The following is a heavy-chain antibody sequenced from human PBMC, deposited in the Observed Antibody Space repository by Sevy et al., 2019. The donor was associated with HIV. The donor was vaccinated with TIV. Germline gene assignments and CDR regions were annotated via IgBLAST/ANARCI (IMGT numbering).Heavy chain of an antibody. V-gene: IGHV4-59*13. CDR2: IYYSGST. D-gene: IGHD6-13*01. Sequence: SETLSLTCTVSGGSISSYYWSWIRQPPGKGLEWIGYIYYSGSTNYNPSLKSRVTISVDTSKNQFSLKLSSVTAADTAMYYCAREGSSWSGSYGMDVWGQGTTVTVSS. J-gene: IGHJ6*02. CDR3: AREGSSWSGSYGMDV. CDR1: GGSISSYY.